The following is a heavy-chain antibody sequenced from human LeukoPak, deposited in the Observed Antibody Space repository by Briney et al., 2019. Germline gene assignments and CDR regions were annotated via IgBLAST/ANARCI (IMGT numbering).Heavy chain of an antibody. J-gene: IGHJ4*02. Sequence: SVKVSCKASGGTFSSYAISWVRQAPGQGLEWMGGIIPIFGTANYAQKFQGRVTITADKSASTAYMELSSLRSEDTAVYYCARDRAVATIGGVDYWGQGTLVTVSS. CDR3: ARDRAVATIGGVDY. CDR1: GGTFSSYA. CDR2: IIPIFGTA. D-gene: IGHD5-12*01. V-gene: IGHV1-69*06.